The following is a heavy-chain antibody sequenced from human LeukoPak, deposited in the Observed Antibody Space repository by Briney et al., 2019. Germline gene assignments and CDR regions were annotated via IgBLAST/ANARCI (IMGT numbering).Heavy chain of an antibody. Sequence: ASVKVSCKASGYTFADYSIHWVRQAPGQGLECMGWIIPDTGLAKYAQTFQGRVTMTRHTSITTTFMELSSLRSDDTAVYYCARAVEASALDVWGQGTMVTVSS. J-gene: IGHJ3*01. CDR1: GYTFADYS. CDR2: IIPDTGLA. V-gene: IGHV1-2*02. CDR3: ARAVEASALDV.